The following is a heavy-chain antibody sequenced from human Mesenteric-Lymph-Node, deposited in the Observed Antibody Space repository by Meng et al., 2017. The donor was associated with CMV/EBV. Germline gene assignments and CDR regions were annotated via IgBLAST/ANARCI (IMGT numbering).Heavy chain of an antibody. D-gene: IGHD6-19*01. CDR2: INAGNGNT. Sequence: KGSGYTFTSYAMHWVRQAPGQRLEWRGWINAGNGNTKYSQKFQGRVTITGDTSASTAYMELSSLRSEDTAVYYCAARPGIAVAGFDYWGQGTLVTVSS. CDR3: AARPGIAVAGFDY. V-gene: IGHV1-3*01. CDR1: GYTFTSYA. J-gene: IGHJ4*02.